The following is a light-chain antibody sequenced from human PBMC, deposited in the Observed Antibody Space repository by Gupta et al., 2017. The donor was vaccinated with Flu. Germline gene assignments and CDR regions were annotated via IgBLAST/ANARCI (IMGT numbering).Light chain of an antibody. CDR1: QSISSY. Sequence: DIQMTQSPSSLSASVGDRVTITCRASQSISSYLNWYQQKPGKAPKLLIYAASTLHSGVPSRFSGSGSGTDFTLTISSLQAEDSATFYCQQSYSKPYTFGQGTKLEIK. J-gene: IGKJ2*01. CDR2: AAS. CDR3: QQSYSKPYT. V-gene: IGKV1-39*01.